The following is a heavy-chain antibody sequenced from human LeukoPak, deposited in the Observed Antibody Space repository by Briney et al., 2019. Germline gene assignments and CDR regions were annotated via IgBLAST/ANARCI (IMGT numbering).Heavy chain of an antibody. CDR2: IIPIFGTA. V-gene: IGHV1-69*01. J-gene: IGHJ3*02. CDR1: GGTFSSYA. CDR3: ARDDSDYYDSSGYPSDAFDI. Sequence: SVKVSCKASGGTFSSYAISWVRQAPGQGLEWMGGIIPIFGTANYAQKFQGRVTITADESTSTAYMELSSLRSEDTAVYYCARDDSDYYDSSGYPSDAFDIWGQGTMVTVSS. D-gene: IGHD3-22*01.